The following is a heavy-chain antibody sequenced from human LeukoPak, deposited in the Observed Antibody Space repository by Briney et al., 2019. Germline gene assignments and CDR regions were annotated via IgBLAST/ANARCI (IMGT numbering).Heavy chain of an antibody. Sequence: GGSLRLSCAASGFTFSSYCMHWVRQAPGKGLEWVADISYDGSKKYYADSVKGRFTISRDNSKNTLYLQMSSLRAEDTAVYYCAKDIGYYYDSSGYYFPDYWGQGTLVTVSS. CDR1: GFTFSSYC. CDR2: ISYDGSKK. CDR3: AKDIGYYYDSSGYYFPDY. V-gene: IGHV3-30*18. J-gene: IGHJ4*02. D-gene: IGHD3-22*01.